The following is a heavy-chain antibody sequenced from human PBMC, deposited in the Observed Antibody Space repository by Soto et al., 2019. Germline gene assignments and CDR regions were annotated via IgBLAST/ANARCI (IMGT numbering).Heavy chain of an antibody. Sequence: SETLSLTCTVSGGSISSYYWSWIRQPPGKGLEWIGYIYYSGSTNYNPSLKSRVTISVDTSKNQFSLKLSSVTAADTAVYYCARAKAAAGFNFDYWGQGTLVTVSS. CDR2: IYYSGST. J-gene: IGHJ4*02. CDR3: ARAKAAAGFNFDY. V-gene: IGHV4-59*01. CDR1: GGSISSYY. D-gene: IGHD6-13*01.